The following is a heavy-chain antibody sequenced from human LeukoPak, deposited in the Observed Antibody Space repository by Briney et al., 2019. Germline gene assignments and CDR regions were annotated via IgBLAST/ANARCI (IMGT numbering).Heavy chain of an antibody. V-gene: IGHV3-21*01. Sequence: PGGSLRLSCAASGFTFSSYSMNWVRQAPGKGLEWVSSISSSSSYIYYADSVKGRFTISRDNARNSLYLQMNSLRAEDTAVYYCARDPYSGTYGDTYYYYMDVWGKGTTVTISS. CDR1: GFTFSSYS. CDR2: ISSSSSYI. CDR3: ARDPYSGTYGDTYYYYMDV. J-gene: IGHJ6*03. D-gene: IGHD1-26*01.